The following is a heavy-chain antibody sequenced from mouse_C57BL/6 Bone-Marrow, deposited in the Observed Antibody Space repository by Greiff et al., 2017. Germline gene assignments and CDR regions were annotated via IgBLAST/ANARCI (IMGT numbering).Heavy chain of an antibody. V-gene: IGHV10-1*01. D-gene: IGHD1-1*01. CDR3: VRLRYPFYAMDY. CDR1: GFSFNTYA. Sequence: DVQLQESGGGLVQPKGSLKLSCAASGFSFNTYAMNWVRQAPGKGLEWVARIRSKSNNYATYYADSVKDRFTISRDDSESMLYLQMNNLKTEDTAMYYCVRLRYPFYAMDYWGQGTSVTVSS. J-gene: IGHJ4*01. CDR2: IRSKSNNYAT.